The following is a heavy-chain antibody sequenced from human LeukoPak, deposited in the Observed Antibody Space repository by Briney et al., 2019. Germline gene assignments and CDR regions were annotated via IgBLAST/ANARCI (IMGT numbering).Heavy chain of an antibody. Sequence: PGGSLRLSGAASGFTFSDYYMSWIRQAPGKGLEWVSYISSSDSTIYYADSVKGRFTISRDNAKNSLYLQMNSLRAEDTAVYYCARSDIVATIYNYWGQGTLVTVSS. V-gene: IGHV3-11*04. CDR1: GFTFSDYY. D-gene: IGHD5-12*01. J-gene: IGHJ4*02. CDR3: ARSDIVATIYNY. CDR2: ISSSDSTI.